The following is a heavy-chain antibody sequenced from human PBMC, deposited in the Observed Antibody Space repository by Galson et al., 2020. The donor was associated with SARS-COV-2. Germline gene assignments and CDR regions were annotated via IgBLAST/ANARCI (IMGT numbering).Heavy chain of an antibody. D-gene: IGHD3-3*01. CDR2: ISGSGSTI. V-gene: IGHV3-48*01. J-gene: IGHJ5*02. Sequence: GGSLRLSCAASGFTLSSYAMNWVRQAPGRGLEWVSYISGSGSTIYYADSTRGRFTISRDTAKNSLYLQMNRLRVEAPDVYYCARDQSGYVNWFDPWGQGTRVTVSS. CDR1: GFTLSSYA. CDR3: ARDQSGYVNWFDP.